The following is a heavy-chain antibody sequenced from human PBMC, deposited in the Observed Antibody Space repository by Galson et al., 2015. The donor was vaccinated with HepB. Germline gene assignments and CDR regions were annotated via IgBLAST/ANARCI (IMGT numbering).Heavy chain of an antibody. CDR1: GGTFSSYT. D-gene: IGHD3-22*01. J-gene: IGHJ4*02. V-gene: IGHV1-69*02. CDR2: IIPILGIA. Sequence: SVKVSCKASGGTFSSYTISWVRQAPGQGLEWMGRIIPILGIANYAQKFQGRVTITADKSTSTAYMELSSLRSEDTAVYYCARRGLGEYYDSSGYYPFDYWGQGTLVTVSS. CDR3: ARRGLGEYYDSSGYYPFDY.